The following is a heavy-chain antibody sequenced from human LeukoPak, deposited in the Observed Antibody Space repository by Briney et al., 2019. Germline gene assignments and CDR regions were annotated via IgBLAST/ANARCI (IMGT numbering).Heavy chain of an antibody. CDR1: GYTFTGYY. J-gene: IGHJ4*02. CDR3: ARGAATYYDFWSGYSLSSDY. CDR2: INPNSGDT. Sequence: ASVKVSCKASGYTFTGYYMHWVRQAPGQGLEWLGRINPNSGDTNYAQKFQGWVTMTRDTSISTAYMELSRLRSDDTAVYYCARGAATYYDFWSGYSLSSDYWGQGTLVTVSS. D-gene: IGHD3-3*01. V-gene: IGHV1-2*04.